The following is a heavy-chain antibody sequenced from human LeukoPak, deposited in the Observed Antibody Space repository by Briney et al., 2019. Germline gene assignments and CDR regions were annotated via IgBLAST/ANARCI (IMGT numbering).Heavy chain of an antibody. D-gene: IGHD3-22*01. CDR2: ISSSGSTI. CDR3: ARDLYRIVVVPHYFDY. V-gene: IGHV3-48*04. Sequence: TGGSLRLSCAASGFSFSSYSLNWVRQAPGKGLEWVSYISSSGSTIYYADSVKGRFTISRDNAKNSLYLQMNSLRAEDTAVYYCARDLYRIVVVPHYFDYWGQGTLVTVSS. CDR1: GFSFSSYS. J-gene: IGHJ4*02.